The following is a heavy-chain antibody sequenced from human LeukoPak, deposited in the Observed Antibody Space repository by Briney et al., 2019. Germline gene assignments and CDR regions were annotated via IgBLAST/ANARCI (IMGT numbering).Heavy chain of an antibody. CDR2: IYYSGST. CDR1: GGSISSSSYY. J-gene: IGHJ6*03. V-gene: IGHV4-39*07. Sequence: PSETLSLTCTVSGGSISSSSYYWGWIRQPPGKGLEWIGSIYYSGSTYYNPSIKSRVTISVDTSKNQFSLKLSSVTAADTAVYYCARLTPNGNYYYYYYMDVWGKGTTVTVSS. CDR3: ARLTPNGNYYYYYYMDV.